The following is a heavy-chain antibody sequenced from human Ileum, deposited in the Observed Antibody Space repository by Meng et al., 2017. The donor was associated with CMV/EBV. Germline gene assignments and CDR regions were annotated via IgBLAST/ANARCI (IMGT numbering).Heavy chain of an antibody. J-gene: IGHJ3*01. CDR1: GDSVSTNGVA. Sequence: VHLQHLGPGLVKPSQSLSLPCAISGDSVSTNGVAWNWIRQSPSRGLEWLGRTYYRSKWSNDYALSVRSRIIINADTSKNQLSLQLNSVTPEDTAVYYCARDRLWAFDFWGQGTMVTVSS. CDR3: ARDRLWAFDF. CDR2: TYYRSKWSN. V-gene: IGHV6-1*01. D-gene: IGHD3-16*01.